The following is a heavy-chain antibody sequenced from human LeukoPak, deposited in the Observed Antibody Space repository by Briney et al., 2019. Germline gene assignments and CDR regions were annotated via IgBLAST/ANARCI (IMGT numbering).Heavy chain of an antibody. CDR3: ARDSFHYDILTDAPYYYFDY. V-gene: IGHV4-39*07. CDR1: GGSISSSSYY. Sequence: PSETLSLTCTVSGGSISSSSYYWGWIRQPPGKGLEWIGSIYYSGSTYYNPSLKSRVTISVDTSKNQFSLKLRSVTAADTAVYYCARDSFHYDILTDAPYYYFDYWGQGTLVTVSS. CDR2: IYYSGST. J-gene: IGHJ4*02. D-gene: IGHD3-9*01.